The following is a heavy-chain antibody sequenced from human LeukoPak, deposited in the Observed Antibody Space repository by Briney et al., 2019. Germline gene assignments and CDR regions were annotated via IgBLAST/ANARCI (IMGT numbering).Heavy chain of an antibody. CDR1: GGTFSSYA. Sequence: ASVKVSCKASGGTFSSYAISWVRQAPGQGLEWMGGIIPIFGTANYAQKFQGRVTMTRDTSTSTVYMELSSLRSEDTAVYYCAREDSSGHFDYWGQGTLVTVSS. V-gene: IGHV1-69*05. CDR3: AREDSSGHFDY. J-gene: IGHJ4*02. CDR2: IIPIFGTA. D-gene: IGHD3-22*01.